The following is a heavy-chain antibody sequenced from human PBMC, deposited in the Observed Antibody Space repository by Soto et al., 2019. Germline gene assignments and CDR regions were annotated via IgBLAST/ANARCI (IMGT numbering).Heavy chain of an antibody. CDR3: ARTSGVVSPLTY. D-gene: IGHD3-3*01. CDR2: IWYDGNNK. Sequence: QVQLVESGGGVVHPGTSLRLSCSASGFTFRSYGMHWVRQAPGKGLEWVAVIWYDGNNKYYADSVKGRFTISRDNSKNTLYLQMNSLRAEDTAVYYCARTSGVVSPLTYGGQGTLVTVSS. J-gene: IGHJ4*02. V-gene: IGHV3-33*01. CDR1: GFTFRSYG.